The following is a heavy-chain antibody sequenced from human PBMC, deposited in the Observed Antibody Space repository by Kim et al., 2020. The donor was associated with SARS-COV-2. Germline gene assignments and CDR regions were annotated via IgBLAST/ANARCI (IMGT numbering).Heavy chain of an antibody. Sequence: SETRTLTKTVAGGSISSSSYYWGWIRQPPGKGLEWIGSIYYSGSTYYNPSLKSRVTISVDRSKNQFSLKLSSATAADTAVYYCARQVKEYYFGSGSYRYYGMDVWGQGTTVTVSS. CDR3: ARQVKEYYFGSGSYRYYGMDV. D-gene: IGHD3-10*01. V-gene: IGHV4-39*01. CDR2: IYYSGST. J-gene: IGHJ6*02. CDR1: GGSISSSSYY.